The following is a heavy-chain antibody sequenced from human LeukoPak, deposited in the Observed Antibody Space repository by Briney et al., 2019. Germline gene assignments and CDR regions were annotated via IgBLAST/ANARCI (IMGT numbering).Heavy chain of an antibody. J-gene: IGHJ6*03. CDR1: GFTFRSYW. CDR3: ARDQGFSYYFYYMDV. V-gene: IGHV3-7*01. Sequence: GGSLRLSCAASGFTFRSYWMSWVRQAPGKGLEWVANINQDGSEKYYVDSVKGRFTISRDNAKNSLYLQMNSLRGEDTAVYYCARDQGFSYYFYYMDVWGKGTTVTVSS. CDR2: INQDGSEK. D-gene: IGHD3-3*01.